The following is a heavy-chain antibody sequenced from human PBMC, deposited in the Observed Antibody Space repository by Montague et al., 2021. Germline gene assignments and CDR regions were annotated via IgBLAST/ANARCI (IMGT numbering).Heavy chain of an antibody. CDR3: ANHPGGGGY. CDR1: GFTFSNNY. J-gene: IGHJ4*02. Sequence: SLRLSCAASGFTFSNNYMSWVRQAPGKGLEWVSLIYNGGNIYYADSVKDRFTITRDSSRNNLHLQMNSLRTEDTAVYYCANHPGGGGYWGQGTLVTVSS. V-gene: IGHV3-53*01. CDR2: IYNGGNI. D-gene: IGHD3-16*01.